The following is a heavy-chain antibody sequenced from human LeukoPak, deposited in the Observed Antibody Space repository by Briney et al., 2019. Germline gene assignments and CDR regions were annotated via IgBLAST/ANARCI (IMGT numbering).Heavy chain of an antibody. J-gene: IGHJ4*02. Sequence: PGGSLRLSCAASGFTFSSYWMSWVRQAPGKGLEWVANIKQDGSEKYYVDSVKGRFTISRDNAKNSLYLQMNSLRAEDTAVYYCARDFLHDSSSWYPLGYWGQGTLVTVSS. CDR3: ARDFLHDSSSWYPLGY. CDR1: GFTFSSYW. V-gene: IGHV3-7*01. CDR2: IKQDGSEK. D-gene: IGHD6-13*01.